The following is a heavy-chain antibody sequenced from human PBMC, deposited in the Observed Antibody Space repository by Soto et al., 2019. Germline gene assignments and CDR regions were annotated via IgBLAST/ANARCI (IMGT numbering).Heavy chain of an antibody. J-gene: IGHJ5*02. Sequence: PSNTLSLAGTIYSGYISSGDYYLSWIRQPPGKGLEWIGYIYYSGSTYYNPSLKRRVTISVDTSKNQFSLKLRSVTAADTAVYYCARGPYFLSGYDPSGFDPWGQGTLVTVSS. CDR3: ARGPYFLSGYDPSGFDP. CDR2: IYYSGST. CDR1: SGYISSGDYY. V-gene: IGHV4-30-4*02. D-gene: IGHD5-12*01.